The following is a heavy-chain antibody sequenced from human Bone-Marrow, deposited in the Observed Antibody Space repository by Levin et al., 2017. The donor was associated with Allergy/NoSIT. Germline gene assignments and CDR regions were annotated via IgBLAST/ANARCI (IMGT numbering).Heavy chain of an antibody. J-gene: IGHJ5*02. CDR3: ARDGPAVVTFDNWFDP. CDR1: GFTFSSFA. CDR2: ISGSAFST. Sequence: LSLTCAASGFTFSSFAMNWVRRAPGKGLEWVSAISGSAFSTYYADSVKGRFTISRDNSKKMVYLQMNSLRVEDTAVYYCARDGPAVVTFDNWFDPWGQGTLVTVSS. D-gene: IGHD6-19*01. V-gene: IGHV3-23*01.